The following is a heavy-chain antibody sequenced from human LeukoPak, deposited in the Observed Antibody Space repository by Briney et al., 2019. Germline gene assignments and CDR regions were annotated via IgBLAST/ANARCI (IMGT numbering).Heavy chain of an antibody. J-gene: IGHJ4*02. CDR1: GGSISSGYYY. Sequence: PSETLSLTCTVSGGSISSGYYYWGWIRQPPGKGLEWIGSIYYSGNTYYNPSFKSRVTMSVDTSKNQFSLKLSSVTAADTAVYFCARHGGSWTFDYWGQGTLVTASS. CDR3: ARHGGSWTFDY. CDR2: IYYSGNT. D-gene: IGHD6-13*01. V-gene: IGHV4-39*01.